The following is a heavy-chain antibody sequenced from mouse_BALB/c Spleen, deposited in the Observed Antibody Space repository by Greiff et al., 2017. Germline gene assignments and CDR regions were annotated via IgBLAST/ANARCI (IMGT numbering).Heavy chain of an antibody. Sequence: EVQLVESGGGLVQPGGSLKLSCAASGFTFSSYSMSWVRQTPEKRLEWVAYISNGGGSTYYPDTVKGRFTISRDNDKNTLYLQMSSLKSEDTAMYNSERRNGNNDAMDDWGEGTTVTVSS. CDR2: ISNGGGST. V-gene: IGHV5-12-2*01. J-gene: IGHJ4*01. D-gene: IGHD2-1*01. CDR1: GFTFSSYS. CDR3: ERRNGNNDAMDD.